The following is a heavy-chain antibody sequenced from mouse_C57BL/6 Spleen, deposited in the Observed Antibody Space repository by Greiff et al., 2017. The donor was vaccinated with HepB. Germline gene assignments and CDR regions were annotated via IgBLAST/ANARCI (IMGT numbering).Heavy chain of an antibody. CDR2: IYPGDGDT. V-gene: IGHV1-80*01. Sequence: QVQLKESGAELVKPGASVKISCKASGYAFSSYWMNWVKQRPGKGLEWIGQIYPGDGDTNYNGKFKGKATLTADKSSSTAYMQLSSLTSEDSAVYFCARDYYGSSSYYAMDYWGQRTSVTVSS. D-gene: IGHD1-1*01. J-gene: IGHJ4*01. CDR3: ARDYYGSSSYYAMDY. CDR1: GYAFSSYW.